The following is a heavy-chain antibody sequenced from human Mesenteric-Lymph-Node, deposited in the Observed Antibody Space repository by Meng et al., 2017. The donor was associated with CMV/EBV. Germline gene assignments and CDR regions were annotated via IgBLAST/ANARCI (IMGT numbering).Heavy chain of an antibody. D-gene: IGHD4-17*01. Sequence: SGFFFNNYDMHWIRQAPGKGLEWVAAIWDDGSNKYYADFVKGRFTISRDNSQNTVYLQMNSLRAEDTAVYYCAREFSGDFVSWFGPWGQGTLVTVSS. CDR1: GFFFNNYD. J-gene: IGHJ5*02. CDR3: AREFSGDFVSWFGP. CDR2: IWDDGSNK. V-gene: IGHV3-33*01.